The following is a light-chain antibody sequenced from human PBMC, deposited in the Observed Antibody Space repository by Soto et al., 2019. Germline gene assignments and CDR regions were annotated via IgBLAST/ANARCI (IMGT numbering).Light chain of an antibody. Sequence: EIVMTQSPATLSLSPGDRATLSCRASQSVSRNLAWYQQKPGQAPSLLIYGTSTRATGIPARFSGSGSGTEFTLTISSLQSEDFAVYYCQHYYNWPLTFGQGTRLEI. CDR1: QSVSRN. V-gene: IGKV3-15*01. CDR3: QHYYNWPLT. J-gene: IGKJ5*01. CDR2: GTS.